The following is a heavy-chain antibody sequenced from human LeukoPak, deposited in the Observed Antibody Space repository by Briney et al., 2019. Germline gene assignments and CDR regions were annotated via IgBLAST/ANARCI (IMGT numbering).Heavy chain of an antibody. CDR2: IYPGDSDT. CDR3: ARHIGLTTRYLDY. J-gene: IGHJ4*02. D-gene: IGHD4/OR15-4a*01. CDR1: GYSFTSYW. V-gene: IGHV5-51*01. Sequence: GASLKISCKGSGYSFTSYWIGWVRQMPGKGLEWMGIIYPGDSDTRYSPSFQGHVTISADKSITTAYLQWSSLKASDTAMYYCARHIGLTTRYLDYWGQGTLVTVSS.